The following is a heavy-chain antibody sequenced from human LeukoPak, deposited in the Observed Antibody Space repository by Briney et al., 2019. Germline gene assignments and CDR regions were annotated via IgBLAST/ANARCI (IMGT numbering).Heavy chain of an antibody. CDR1: GASIRSSY. CDR2: IYYTGST. D-gene: IGHD3-22*01. J-gene: IGHJ5*02. CDR3: ARLDRSGYEMGGTWFDP. Sequence: SETLSLTCTVSGASIRSSYWSWLRQPPGKGLEWIGYIYYTGSTNPNTSLKSRVTVSLDTSKNQFSLKLSSMTAADTAVYYCARLDRSGYEMGGTWFDPWGQGTLVTVSS. V-gene: IGHV4-59*08.